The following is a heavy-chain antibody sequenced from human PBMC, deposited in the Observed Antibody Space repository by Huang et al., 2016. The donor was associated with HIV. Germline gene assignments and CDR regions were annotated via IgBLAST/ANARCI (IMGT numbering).Heavy chain of an antibody. CDR3: ARDATKNPRGWFDP. CDR1: GGSLSGYY. D-gene: IGHD3-10*01. Sequence: QVHLQQWGAGLLKSAETLSLTCAVYGGSLSGYYWSWLRQTPGKGLEWIGEVNHLGSPNYNPSLKRRVSMSMDESKKQFSLKLKFISDADTAVYFCARDATKNPRGWFDPWGQGSLVTVSS. CDR2: VNHLGSP. J-gene: IGHJ5*02. V-gene: IGHV4-34*02.